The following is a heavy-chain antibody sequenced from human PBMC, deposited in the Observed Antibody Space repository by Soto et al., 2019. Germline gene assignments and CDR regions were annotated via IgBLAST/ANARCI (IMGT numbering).Heavy chain of an antibody. CDR3: ERALGSWGAYYFDY. J-gene: IGHJ4*02. CDR2: IYWDDDK. CDR1: GFSLNTYGVG. D-gene: IGHD3-16*01. V-gene: IGHV2-5*02. Sequence: QITLKESGPTLVKPTQTLTLTCTFSGFSLNTYGVGVGWIRQPPGKALEWLALIYWDDDKRYSPSLKSRLTITKDTSKIQVVLTMTNMDPVDTVTYYCERALGSWGAYYFDYWGQGTLVTVSS.